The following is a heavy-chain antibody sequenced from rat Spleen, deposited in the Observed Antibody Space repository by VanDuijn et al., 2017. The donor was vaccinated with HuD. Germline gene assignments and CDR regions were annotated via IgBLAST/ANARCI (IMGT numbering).Heavy chain of an antibody. V-gene: IGHV5-7*01. D-gene: IGHD5-1*01. J-gene: IGHJ3*01. CDR1: GFIFSDYY. CDR2: ISYDGSTI. Sequence: EVKLVESGGGLVQPGRSLKLSCAASGFIFSDYYVAWVRQAPKKGLEWVATISYDGSTIHYRDSVKGRFTISRDNAKSTLYLQMNSLRSEDTAIYYCARHGLTGSGWFAYWGQGTLVTVSS. CDR3: ARHGLTGSGWFAY.